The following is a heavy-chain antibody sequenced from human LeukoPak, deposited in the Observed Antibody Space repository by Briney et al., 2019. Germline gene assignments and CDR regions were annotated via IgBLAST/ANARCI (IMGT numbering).Heavy chain of an antibody. CDR3: ARAPYGSNPDY. J-gene: IGHJ4*02. CDR1: GFTFSAYN. D-gene: IGHD4-11*01. CDR2: ISSSSATI. Sequence: GGSLRLSCEGSGFTFSAYNMNWVRQAPGKGLESISYISSSSATIFYADSVKGRFTISRDNAKNSLYLQMNSLRAEDTAVYYCARAPYGSNPDYWGQGTLVTVSS. V-gene: IGHV3-48*04.